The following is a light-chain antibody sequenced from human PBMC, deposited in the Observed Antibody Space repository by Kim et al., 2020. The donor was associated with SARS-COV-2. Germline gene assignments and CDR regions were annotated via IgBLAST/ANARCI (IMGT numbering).Light chain of an antibody. CDR2: DAS. CDR3: QQYDSWPPMYT. V-gene: IGKV3-15*01. J-gene: IGKJ2*01. CDR1: QSVSSN. Sequence: EILMTQSPVTLSVSPGERATLSCRASQSVSSNLAWYQQKPGQAPRLLRYDASTRATGVPARFSGSGSGTEFTLTISSLQSEDFAVYYCQQYDSWPPMYTFGQGTKLEI.